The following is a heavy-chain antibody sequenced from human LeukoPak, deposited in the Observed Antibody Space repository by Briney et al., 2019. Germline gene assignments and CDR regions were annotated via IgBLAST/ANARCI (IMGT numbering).Heavy chain of an antibody. D-gene: IGHD1-26*01. CDR3: AKDVCAKLLPPEGCDY. CDR2: ISSSGSNT. V-gene: IGHV3-23*01. CDR1: GFTVSSYY. J-gene: IGHJ4*02. Sequence: PGGSLRLSCAASGFTVSSYYMNWVRQAPGKGLEWVSTISSSGSNTYYADSVKGRFTISRDNSKNTLFLQMNSLRVDDTAVYYCAKDVCAKLLPPEGCDYWGQGTLITVSS.